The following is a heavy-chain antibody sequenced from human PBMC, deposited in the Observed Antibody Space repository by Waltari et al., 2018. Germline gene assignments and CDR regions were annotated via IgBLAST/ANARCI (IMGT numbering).Heavy chain of an antibody. CDR2: INHSGST. CDR3: ARGRYSGYGNLGVVPPRFDY. Sequence: QVQLQQWGAGLLKPSETLSLTCAVYGGSFSGYYWSWIRQPPGTGLEWIGEINHSGSTNYNPSLKSRGTRAGKTAKNQVSLKLSSVTAAETAGYYWARGRYSGYGNLGVVPPRFDYWGQGTLVTVSS. D-gene: IGHD5-12*01. J-gene: IGHJ4*02. CDR1: GGSFSGYY. V-gene: IGHV4-34*01.